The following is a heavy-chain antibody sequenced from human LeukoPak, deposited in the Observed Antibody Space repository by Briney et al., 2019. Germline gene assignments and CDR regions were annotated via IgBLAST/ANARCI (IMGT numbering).Heavy chain of an antibody. V-gene: IGHV3-23*01. D-gene: IGHD1-26*01. Sequence: GGSLRHSCAASGFTFSSYAMSWVRQAPGKGLEWVSTISGSGGSTYYADSVKGRFTMSRDNSKNTLYLQMNSLRAEDTAVYYCATNPPQYSGSHYYYYFYMDVWGKGTTVTISS. J-gene: IGHJ6*03. CDR3: ATNPPQYSGSHYYYYFYMDV. CDR2: ISGSGGST. CDR1: GFTFSSYA.